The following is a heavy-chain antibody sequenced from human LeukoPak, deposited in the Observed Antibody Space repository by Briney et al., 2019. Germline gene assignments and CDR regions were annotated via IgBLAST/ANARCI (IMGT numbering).Heavy chain of an antibody. V-gene: IGHV4-4*07. CDR3: AREYSSGWLPDY. Sequence: SETLSLTCTVSGGSISSYYWSWIRQPAGKGLGWIGRIYTSGSTNYNPSLKSRVTMSVDTSKNQFSLKLSSVTAADTAVYYCAREYSSGWLPDYWGQGTLVTVSS. CDR2: IYTSGST. J-gene: IGHJ4*02. CDR1: GGSISSYY. D-gene: IGHD6-19*01.